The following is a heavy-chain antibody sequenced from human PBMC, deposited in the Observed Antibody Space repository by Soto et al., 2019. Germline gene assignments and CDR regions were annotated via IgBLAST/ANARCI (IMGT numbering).Heavy chain of an antibody. CDR1: GFTFSDYY. CDR3: ARSTMIVVLGMDV. Sequence: GSLRLSCAASGFTFSDYYMSWIRQAPGKGLEWVSYISSSSSYTNYADSVKGRFTISRDNAKNSLYLQMNSLRAEDTAVYYCARSTMIVVLGMDVWGQGTTVTVSS. J-gene: IGHJ6*02. V-gene: IGHV3-11*03. D-gene: IGHD3-22*01. CDR2: ISSSSSYT.